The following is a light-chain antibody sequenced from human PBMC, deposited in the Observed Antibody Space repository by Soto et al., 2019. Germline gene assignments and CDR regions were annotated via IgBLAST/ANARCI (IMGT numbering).Light chain of an antibody. Sequence: EVVLTQSPVTLSSSPRDRAXXSCRASQRFRGLVAGDQQEPGQAPRXXIYEAYNRATGIPPRFSGSGSGTDFTLTSSSLEPEDFAVYYCQQRSNWTITCGQGTRLEIK. V-gene: IGKV3-11*01. CDR3: QQRSNWTIT. J-gene: IGKJ5*01. CDR2: EAY. CDR1: QRFRGL.